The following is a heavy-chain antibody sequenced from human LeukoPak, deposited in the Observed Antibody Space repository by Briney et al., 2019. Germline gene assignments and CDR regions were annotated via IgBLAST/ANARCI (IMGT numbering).Heavy chain of an antibody. CDR1: GFTFSSYS. CDR2: ISSSSSYI. Sequence: GGSLRLSCAASGFTFSSYSMNWVRQAPGKGLEWVSSISSSSSYIYYADSVKGRFTISRDNAKSSLYLQMNSLRAEDTAVYYCARDRNLGSQFDYWGQGTLVTVSS. CDR3: ARDRNLGSQFDY. J-gene: IGHJ4*02. V-gene: IGHV3-21*01. D-gene: IGHD6-13*01.